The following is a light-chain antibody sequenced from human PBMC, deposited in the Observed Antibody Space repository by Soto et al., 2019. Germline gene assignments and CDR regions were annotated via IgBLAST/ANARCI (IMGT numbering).Light chain of an antibody. Sequence: EIVLTQSPGTLSLSPGERATLSCRASQSVSSSYLAWYQQKPGQAPRLLIYGASSRATGIPDRFSGSGSGKDFTLTISRLEPEDFAVYYCQQYGRSPQFTFGTGTKVDI. CDR3: QQYGRSPQFT. CDR1: QSVSSSY. CDR2: GAS. J-gene: IGKJ3*01. V-gene: IGKV3-20*01.